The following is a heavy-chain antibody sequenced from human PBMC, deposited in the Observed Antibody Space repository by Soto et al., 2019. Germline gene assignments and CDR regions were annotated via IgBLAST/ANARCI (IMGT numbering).Heavy chain of an antibody. V-gene: IGHV3-23*01. CDR1: GFAFNNYA. CDR3: AKDHSGSVAAPFWYFDL. D-gene: IGHD3-10*01. Sequence: GGSLRLSCAASGFAFNNYAMSWVRQAPGKGLEWVSAISDGGGSTYYADSVQGRFTISGDNSKNTLYLQMNSLRAEDTALYYCAKDHSGSVAAPFWYFDLWGRGTLVTVSS. CDR2: ISDGGGST. J-gene: IGHJ2*01.